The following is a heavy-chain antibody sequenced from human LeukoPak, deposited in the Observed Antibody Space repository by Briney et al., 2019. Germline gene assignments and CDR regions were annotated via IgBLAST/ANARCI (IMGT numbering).Heavy chain of an antibody. D-gene: IGHD3-9*01. CDR2: IIPILGIA. J-gene: IGHJ5*02. Sequence: ASVKVSCKASGGTFSSYAIIWVRQDPGHGVEWMGRIIPILGIATSSQNSQGRVTITADNYTTTAYMELSSLTSEDAAAYYYSRGGRYLVWLRSLCWCHPGRQGTLVSVSS. CDR1: GGTFSSYA. V-gene: IGHV1-69*04. CDR3: SRGGRYLVWLRSLCWCHP.